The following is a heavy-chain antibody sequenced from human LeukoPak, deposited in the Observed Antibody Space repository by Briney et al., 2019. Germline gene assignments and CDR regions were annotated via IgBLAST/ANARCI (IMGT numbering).Heavy chain of an antibody. CDR3: ARDGKIGSEILVF. V-gene: IGHV1-2*02. J-gene: IGHJ4*02. CDR2: INPGNGGT. Sequence: ASVKVSCKASGYTFTSYGISWVRQAPGQGLEWMGWINPGNGGTNYAQNFQGRVTMTKDTSISTVYMELSRLTSDDTAVYYCARDGKIGSEILVFWGQGTLVTVSS. CDR1: GYTFTSYG. D-gene: IGHD1-26*01.